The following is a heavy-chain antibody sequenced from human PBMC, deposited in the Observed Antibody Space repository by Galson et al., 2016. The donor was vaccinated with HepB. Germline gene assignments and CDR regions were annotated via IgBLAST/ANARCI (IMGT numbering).Heavy chain of an antibody. CDR2: ISGGGGSK. CDR1: GFTFSNYA. D-gene: IGHD2-8*01. V-gene: IGHV3-23*01. CDR3: AKAETTGVEYYYGMDV. Sequence: SLRLSCAASGFTFSNYAMSWVRQVPGERPEWVSIISGGGGSKYYADSVKGRFTVSRDHSQTTVYLQMNGLRVEDTAVYYCAKAETTGVEYYYGMDVWGQGTSVTVCS. J-gene: IGHJ6*02.